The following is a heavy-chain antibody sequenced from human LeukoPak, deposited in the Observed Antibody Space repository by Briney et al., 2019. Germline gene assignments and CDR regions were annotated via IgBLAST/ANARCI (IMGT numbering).Heavy chain of an antibody. Sequence: PSETLSLTCAVYGGSFSGYYWSWIRQPPGKGLEWIGEINHSGSTNYNPSLKSRVTISVDTSKNQFSLKLSSVTAADTAVYYCARGSAPRYYYYYYMDVWDKGTTVTVSS. D-gene: IGHD6-6*01. J-gene: IGHJ6*03. CDR3: ARGSAPRYYYYYYMDV. CDR2: INHSGST. V-gene: IGHV4-34*01. CDR1: GGSFSGYY.